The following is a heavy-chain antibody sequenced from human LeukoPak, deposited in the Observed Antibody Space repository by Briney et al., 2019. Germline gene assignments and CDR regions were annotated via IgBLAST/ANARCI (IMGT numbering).Heavy chain of an antibody. V-gene: IGHV3-15*01. Sequence: GGSLRLSCAASGSTFTNARMTWVRQAPGKGLEWVGRIKSKGDGETTDYAAPVKGRFTMSRDDSKATLYLQMNSLKAEDTAVYYCATDLGLTMIRGVIVHWGQGALVTVSS. CDR1: GSTFTNAR. D-gene: IGHD3-10*01. J-gene: IGHJ4*02. CDR2: IKSKGDGETT. CDR3: ATDLGLTMIRGVIVH.